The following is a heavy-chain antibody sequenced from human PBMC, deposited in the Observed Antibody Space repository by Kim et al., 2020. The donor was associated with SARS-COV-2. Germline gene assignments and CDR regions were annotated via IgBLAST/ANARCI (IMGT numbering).Heavy chain of an antibody. CDR3: ARPRRLSYYYGMDV. V-gene: IGHV3-30*04. CDR1: GFTFSSYA. Sequence: GGSLRLSCAASGFTFSSYAMHWVRQAPGKGLEWVAVIYEDAKHNETANYEKGRFSISRDNSKNTLYLEMNSLRAEDTAVYYCARPRRLSYYYGMDVWVQG. CDR2: IYEDAKHN. J-gene: IGHJ6*02.